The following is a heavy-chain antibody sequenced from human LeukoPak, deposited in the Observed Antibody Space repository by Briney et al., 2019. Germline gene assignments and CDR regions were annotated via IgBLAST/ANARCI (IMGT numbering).Heavy chain of an antibody. CDR1: GFTFSSYG. Sequence: GRSLRLSCAASGFTFSSYGMHWVRQAPGKGLEWVAVIWYDGSNKYYADSVKGRFTISRDNSKNTLYLQMNSLRAEDTAVYYCARDGRGYSYGYPLDYWGQGTLVTVSS. CDR3: ARDGRGYSYGYPLDY. J-gene: IGHJ4*02. D-gene: IGHD5-18*01. CDR2: IWYDGSNK. V-gene: IGHV3-33*01.